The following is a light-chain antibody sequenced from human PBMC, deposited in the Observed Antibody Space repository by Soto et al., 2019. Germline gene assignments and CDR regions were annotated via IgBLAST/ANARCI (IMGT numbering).Light chain of an antibody. Sequence: EIVLTQSPATLSVSPGERATLSCRASQSVRSNLAWYQQKPGQGPRLLLFGASTRATNIPARFSGSGSGTDFTLTINSLQSEDFAVYYCQQYINWSPLTCGGGTKVEIK. CDR2: GAS. V-gene: IGKV3-15*01. CDR1: QSVRSN. CDR3: QQYINWSPLT. J-gene: IGKJ4*01.